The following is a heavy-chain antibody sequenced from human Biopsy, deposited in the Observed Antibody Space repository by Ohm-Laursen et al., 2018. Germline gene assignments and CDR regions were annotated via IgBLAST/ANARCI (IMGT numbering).Heavy chain of an antibody. CDR3: ARAKLEPVYYYYGMDV. CDR1: GYTFTSYG. V-gene: IGHV1-18*01. Sequence: SVKVSCKASGYTFTSYGISWVRQAPGQGLEGVGWINTENGNTIYAQNLQGRVTMTADTSTSTAYMEVTSLRSDDTAVYYCARAKLEPVYYYYGMDVWGQGTTVTVSS. CDR2: INTENGNT. J-gene: IGHJ6*02. D-gene: IGHD1-1*01.